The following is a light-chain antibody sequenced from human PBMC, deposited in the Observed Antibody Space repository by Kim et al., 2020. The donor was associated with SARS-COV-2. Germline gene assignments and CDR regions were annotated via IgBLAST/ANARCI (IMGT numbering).Light chain of an antibody. Sequence: QSALTQPASVSGSPGQSITISCTGTSSDAGGYNYISWYQQHPGKAPKLMIYDVSNRPSGISNRFSGSKSGNTASLTISGLQAEDEADYYCSSYTGTSTLVVGGGTQLTVL. CDR2: DVS. J-gene: IGLJ2*01. V-gene: IGLV2-14*03. CDR1: SSDAGGYNY. CDR3: SSYTGTSTLV.